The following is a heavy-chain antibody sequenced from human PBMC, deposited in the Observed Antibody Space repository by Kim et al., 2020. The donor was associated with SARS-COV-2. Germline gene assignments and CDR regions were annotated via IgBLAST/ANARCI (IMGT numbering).Heavy chain of an antibody. D-gene: IGHD6-25*01. CDR2: ISAYNGNT. J-gene: IGHJ6*02. CDR3: ARAKGRRGAHYYGMDV. CDR1: GYTFTSYG. V-gene: IGHV1-18*01. Sequence: ASVKVSCKASGYTFTSYGISWVRQAPGQGLEWMGWISAYNGNTNYAQKLQGRVTMTTDTSTSTAYMELRSLRSDDTAVYYCARAKGRRGAHYYGMDVWGQGTTVTVSS.